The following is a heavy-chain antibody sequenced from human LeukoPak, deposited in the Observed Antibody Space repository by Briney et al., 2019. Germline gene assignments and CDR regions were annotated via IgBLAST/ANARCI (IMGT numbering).Heavy chain of an antibody. V-gene: IGHV3-30*18. CDR2: LSYDGSDK. J-gene: IGHJ4*02. CDR3: AKDRSYYGAGSFFEY. D-gene: IGHD3-10*01. Sequence: PGRSLRLSCAAYGFTFNTYGMHWVRQAPGKGLEGVAALSYDGSDKWYTDSAKGRFTISRDNSENTVYLQMNSLRTEDTAVYYCAKDRSYYGAGSFFEYWGQGTLVTVSS. CDR1: GFTFNTYG.